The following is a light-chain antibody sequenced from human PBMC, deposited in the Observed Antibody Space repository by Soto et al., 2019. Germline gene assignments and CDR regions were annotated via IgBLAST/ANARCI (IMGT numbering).Light chain of an antibody. CDR3: QQYGSSPGYT. CDR1: QSVSSSY. Sequence: EIVLTQSPGTLSLSPGERATLSCRASQSVSSSYLAWYQQKPGQAPRLLTYGASSRATGIPDRFSGSGSGTDFTLTISRLEPEDFAVYYCQQYGSSPGYTFGQGTKVDSK. J-gene: IGKJ2*01. V-gene: IGKV3-20*01. CDR2: GAS.